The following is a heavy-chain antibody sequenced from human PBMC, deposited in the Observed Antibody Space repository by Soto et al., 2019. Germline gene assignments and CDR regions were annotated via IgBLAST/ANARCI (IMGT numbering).Heavy chain of an antibody. CDR1: GFTFSSYG. CDR2: ISYDGSNK. CDR3: AKDLEYSSSWYVNYYYGMDV. V-gene: IGHV3-30*18. J-gene: IGHJ6*02. Sequence: LRLSCAASGFTFSSYGMHWVRQAPGKGLEWVAVISYDGSNKYYADSVKGRFTISRDNSKNTLYLQMNSLKAEDTAVYYCAKDLEYSSSWYVNYYYGMDVWGQGTTVTVSS. D-gene: IGHD6-13*01.